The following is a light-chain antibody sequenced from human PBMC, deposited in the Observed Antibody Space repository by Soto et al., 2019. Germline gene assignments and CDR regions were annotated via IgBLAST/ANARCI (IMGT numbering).Light chain of an antibody. V-gene: IGLV2-23*02. Sequence: QSALTQPAAVSGSTGQSITISCTGTSSDVGYYNLVSWYQQHPGKAHKLIIYEVNKRPSGFSNRFSGSKSGNTASLTISGLQAEDEADYYCCSYAGSTTHYVFGTGTKVTVL. CDR1: SSDVGYYNL. J-gene: IGLJ1*01. CDR2: EVN. CDR3: CSYAGSTTHYV.